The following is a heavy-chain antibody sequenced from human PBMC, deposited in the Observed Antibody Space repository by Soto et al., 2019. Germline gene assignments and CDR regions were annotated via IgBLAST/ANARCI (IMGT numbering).Heavy chain of an antibody. V-gene: IGHV1-69*13. Sequence: SVKVSCKASGGTLSSYAISWVRQAPGQGLEWMGGIIPIFGTANYAQKFQGRVTITADESTSTAYMELSSLRSEDTAVYYCARPGDGSGSYYTFDYWGQGTLVTVSS. CDR3: ARPGDGSGSYYTFDY. CDR1: GGTLSSYA. CDR2: IIPIFGTA. J-gene: IGHJ4*02. D-gene: IGHD3-10*01.